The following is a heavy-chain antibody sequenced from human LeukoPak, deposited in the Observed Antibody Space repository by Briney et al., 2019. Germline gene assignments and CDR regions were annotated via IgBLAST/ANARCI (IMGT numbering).Heavy chain of an antibody. J-gene: IGHJ4*02. CDR1: GGSISSGSYY. Sequence: PSETLSLTCIVSGGSISSGSYYWNWIRQPAGKGLEWIGHIYTSGSTSYKPSLQSRVTISVDASKNQFSLTLTSVTAADTAVYYCARAGGSGDWYGTIDHWGQGTLVTVSS. CDR2: IYTSGST. D-gene: IGHD2-21*02. V-gene: IGHV4-61*09. CDR3: ARAGGSGDWYGTIDH.